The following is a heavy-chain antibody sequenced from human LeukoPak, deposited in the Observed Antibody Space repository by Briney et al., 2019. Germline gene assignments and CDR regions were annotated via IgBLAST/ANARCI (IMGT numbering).Heavy chain of an antibody. D-gene: IGHD3-3*01. V-gene: IGHV1-8*01. CDR2: MNPNSGNT. CDR1: GYTFTSYD. J-gene: IGHJ4*02. CDR3: ARDKRVTIFGVVIQYYFDY. Sequence: ASVKVSCKASGYTFTSYDINWVRQATGQGLEWMGWMNPNSGNTGYAQKFQGRVTMTRNTSISTAYMELSSLRSEDTAVYYCARDKRVTIFGVVIQYYFDYWGQGTLVTVPS.